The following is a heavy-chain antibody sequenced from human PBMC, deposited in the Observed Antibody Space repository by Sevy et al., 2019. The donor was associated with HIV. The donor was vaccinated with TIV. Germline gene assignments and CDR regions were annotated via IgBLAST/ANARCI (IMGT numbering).Heavy chain of an antibody. CDR3: AGGDTPMITDLDY. CDR1: GLNFNTNG. V-gene: IGHV3-23*01. CDR2: ITSGGAT. Sequence: WGSLRLSCAASGLNFNTNGMSWVRQAPGKGLEWVAGITSGGATYYADSVKGRFTVSRDNSRNTLYLQLNSLRADDTAVFYCAGGDTPMITDLDYWGQGTLVTVSS. J-gene: IGHJ4*02. D-gene: IGHD3-16*01.